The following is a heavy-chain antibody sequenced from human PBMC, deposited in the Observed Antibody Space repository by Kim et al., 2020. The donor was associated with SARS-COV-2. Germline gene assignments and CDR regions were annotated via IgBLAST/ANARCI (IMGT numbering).Heavy chain of an antibody. J-gene: IGHJ4*02. CDR1: GFTFSSYA. D-gene: IGHD3-22*01. CDR3: VKALAHYYDSSGSY. V-gene: IGHV3-64D*09. Sequence: GGSLRLSCSVSGFTFSSYAMHWVRQAPGKVLEYVSAISSNGGSTYYADSVKGRFTISRDNSKNTLYLQMSSLRAEDTAVYYCVKALAHYYDSSGSYWGQGTLVTVSS. CDR2: ISSNGGST.